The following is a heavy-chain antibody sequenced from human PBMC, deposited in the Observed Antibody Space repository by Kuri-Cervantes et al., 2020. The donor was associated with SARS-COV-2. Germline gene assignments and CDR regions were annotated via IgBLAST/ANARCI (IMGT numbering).Heavy chain of an antibody. CDR2: IYTSWST. CDR1: GGSIISYY. J-gene: IGHJ6*03. V-gene: IGHV4-4*07. Sequence: SETLSLTCTVSGGSIISYYWSWIRQPAGKGLEWIGRIYTSWSTNYNPSLKSRVTILVDTSKNQFSLKLSSVTAADTAVYYCAGALISSSWAYYMDVWGKGTTVTVSS. D-gene: IGHD6-13*01. CDR3: AGALISSSWAYYMDV.